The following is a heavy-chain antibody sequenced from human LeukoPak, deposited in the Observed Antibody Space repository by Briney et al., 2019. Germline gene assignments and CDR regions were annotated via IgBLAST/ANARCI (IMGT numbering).Heavy chain of an antibody. V-gene: IGHV3-23*01. D-gene: IGHD1-1*01. CDR1: GFTFSSYA. CDR2: TSGSGGST. Sequence: PGGSLRLSCVASGFTFSSYAVSWVRQAPAKGLEWVSWTSGSGGSTYYADSVKGRFTISRDNSKNTVYLQMNSLRAEDTAVYYCATALLRASTYMDVWGKGTTVTVSS. J-gene: IGHJ6*03. CDR3: ATALLRASTYMDV.